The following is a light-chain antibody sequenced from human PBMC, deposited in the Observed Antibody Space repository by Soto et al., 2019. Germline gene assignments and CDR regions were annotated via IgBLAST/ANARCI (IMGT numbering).Light chain of an antibody. CDR3: HQYGSSPST. CDR2: GAS. CDR1: QSISRY. Sequence: IVLTQSPGTLSLSPGERTTVACRASQSISRYLAWYQQKPGQAPRLLIYGASSRATGIPDRFSGSGSGTDFTLTISRLEPEDFAVYYCHQYGSSPSTFGQGTKVDIK. J-gene: IGKJ1*01. V-gene: IGKV3-20*01.